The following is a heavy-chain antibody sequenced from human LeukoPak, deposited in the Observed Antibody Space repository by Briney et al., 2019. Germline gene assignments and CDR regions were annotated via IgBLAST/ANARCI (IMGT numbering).Heavy chain of an antibody. CDR1: GYTFTGYY. CDR2: IIPIFGTT. Sequence: SVKVSCKASGYTFTGYYMHWVRQAPGQGLEWIGRIIPIFGTTNYAQKFQGRVTITKDESTSTDYMELSSLRSEDTAVYYCARDYGDYAEYFQNWGQGTLVTVSS. V-gene: IGHV1-69*05. CDR3: ARDYGDYAEYFQN. D-gene: IGHD4-17*01. J-gene: IGHJ1*01.